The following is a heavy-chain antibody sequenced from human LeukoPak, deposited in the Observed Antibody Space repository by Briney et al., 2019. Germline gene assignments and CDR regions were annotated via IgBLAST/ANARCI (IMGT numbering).Heavy chain of an antibody. CDR2: INQDGSES. V-gene: IGHV3-7*03. Sequence: GGSLRLSCAASGLTFGRYWLTWVRQAPGKGLEWVANINQDGSESNYVDSVKGRFTISRDNAKSSLYLQMDSLKDEDTAVYHCVSRDFPAAASFASSFTCFHPWGQGSLVPVSS. CDR1: GLTFGRYW. J-gene: IGHJ5*02. CDR3: VSRDFPAAASFASSFTCFHP. D-gene: IGHD3-9*01.